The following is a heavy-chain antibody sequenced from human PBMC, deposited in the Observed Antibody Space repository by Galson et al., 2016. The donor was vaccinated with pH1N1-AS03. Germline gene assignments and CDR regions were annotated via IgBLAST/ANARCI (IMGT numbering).Heavy chain of an antibody. V-gene: IGHV3-64*01. J-gene: IGHJ4*02. CDR2: ISSDASGT. CDR3: ARRRSYYDFWSGYSDY. CDR1: GFTFSSYA. Sequence: SLRLSCAASGFTFSSYAMYWVRQAPGKGLEYVSAISSDASGTYYANSVKGRFTISRDNSKNTVYLQMGSLRAEDMAVYYCARRRSYYDFWSGYSDYWGQGALVTVSS. D-gene: IGHD3-3*01.